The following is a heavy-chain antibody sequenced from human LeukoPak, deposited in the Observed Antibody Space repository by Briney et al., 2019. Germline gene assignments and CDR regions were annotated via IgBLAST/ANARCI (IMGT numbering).Heavy chain of an antibody. CDR3: ARARIFGYSGYDSEYAFDI. D-gene: IGHD5-12*01. CDR1: GSTFTGYY. V-gene: IGHV1-2*02. Sequence: ASVKVSCKAAGSTFTGYYMHWVRQAPGQGLEWMGWINPNSGGTHYAQKFQGRVTMTRDTYISTAYMELSRLRSDDTAVYYCARARIFGYSGYDSEYAFDIWGEGTMVTVSS. J-gene: IGHJ3*02. CDR2: INPNSGGT.